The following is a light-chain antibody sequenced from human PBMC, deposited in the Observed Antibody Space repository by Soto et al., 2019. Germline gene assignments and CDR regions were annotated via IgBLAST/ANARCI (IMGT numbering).Light chain of an antibody. J-gene: IGKJ1*01. Sequence: EIVLTQSPGTLSLSPAERATLSCRVSQSVTSNYIAWYQQKPGQAPRLLIYGASSRATGIPDRFSGSGSGTDFTLTISRLEPADFAVYYCQRYGSSRPWTFGQGTKVDI. CDR3: QRYGSSRPWT. CDR2: GAS. V-gene: IGKV3-20*01. CDR1: QSVTSNY.